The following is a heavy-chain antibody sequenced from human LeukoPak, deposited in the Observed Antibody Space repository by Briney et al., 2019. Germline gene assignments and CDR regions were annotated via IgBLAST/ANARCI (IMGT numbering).Heavy chain of an antibody. Sequence: SETLSLTCAVYGGSFSGYYWSWIRQPPGKGLEWIGEINHSGSTNYNPSLKSRVTISVDTSKSQFSLKLSSVTAADTAVYYCARVRRLGYCSSTSCSRGTNWFDPWGQGTLVTVSS. CDR3: ARVRRLGYCSSTSCSRGTNWFDP. CDR1: GGSFSGYY. D-gene: IGHD2-2*01. V-gene: IGHV4-34*01. J-gene: IGHJ5*02. CDR2: INHSGST.